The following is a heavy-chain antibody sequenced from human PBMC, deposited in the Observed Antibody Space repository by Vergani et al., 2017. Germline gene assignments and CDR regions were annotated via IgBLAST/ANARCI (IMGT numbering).Heavy chain of an antibody. CDR1: GFTFSNPA. D-gene: IGHD2/OR15-2a*01. CDR3: VKEKIDLGSYFFDS. CDR2: ISVPGLST. V-gene: IGHV3-23*01. Sequence: EVHLLESGGGLVQSGGSLRLSCAASGFTFSNPAVSWVRQAPGRGLAWVSSISVPGLSTSNADSVKGRFSISRDNSKNPVFLQMHSLRAEDTAIYYCVKEKIDLGSYFFDSWGHGILVTVSS. J-gene: IGHJ4*01.